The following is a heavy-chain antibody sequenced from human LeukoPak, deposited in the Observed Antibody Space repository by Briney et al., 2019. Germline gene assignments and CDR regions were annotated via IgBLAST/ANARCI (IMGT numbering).Heavy chain of an antibody. Sequence: PSETLSLTCTVSGGSISSYYWSWIRQPPGKGLEWIGYIYYSGSTNYNPSLKSRVTISVDTSKNQFSLKLSSVTAADTAVYYCARLRYCTNGVCPWGQGTLATVSS. CDR2: IYYSGST. D-gene: IGHD2-8*01. CDR1: GGSISSYY. CDR3: ARLRYCTNGVCP. J-gene: IGHJ5*02. V-gene: IGHV4-59*12.